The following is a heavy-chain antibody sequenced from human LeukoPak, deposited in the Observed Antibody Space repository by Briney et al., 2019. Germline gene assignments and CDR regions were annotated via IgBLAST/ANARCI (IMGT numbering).Heavy chain of an antibody. V-gene: IGHV1-18*01. CDR2: IRPYNGYT. CDR3: ARAVLSRWSLLQWFDP. J-gene: IGHJ5*02. CDR1: GYTFTDYG. Sequence: ASVKVSCKASGYTFTDYGITWVRQAPGQGLEWMGYIRPYNGYTNYAENLQGRVTMTTDTSTNTVSMELRSLRSDDTAVYYCARAVLSRWSLLQWFDPWGQGTLVTVSS. D-gene: IGHD3-22*01.